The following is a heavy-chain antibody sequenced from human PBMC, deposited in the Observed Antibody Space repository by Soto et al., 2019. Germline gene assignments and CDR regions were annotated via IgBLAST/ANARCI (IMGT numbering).Heavy chain of an antibody. V-gene: IGHV1-18*01. CDR1: GYTFTSYG. CDR2: ISAYNGNT. D-gene: IGHD6-19*01. Sequence: QVQLVQSGAEVKKPGASVKVSCKASGYTFTSYGISWVRQAPGQGLEWMGWISAYNGNTNYAQKLQGRVTMTTDTSTSTDYKELRSLTSDVTPVYYCARDPRIAVADPAYDGMDGWGQGTTVTV. CDR3: ARDPRIAVADPAYDGMDG. J-gene: IGHJ6*02.